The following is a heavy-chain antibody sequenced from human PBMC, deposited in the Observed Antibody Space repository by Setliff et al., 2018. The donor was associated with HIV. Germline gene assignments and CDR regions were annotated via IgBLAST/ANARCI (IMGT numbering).Heavy chain of an antibody. CDR3: ASDSPAARFEELEDHYYYFMDV. CDR2: ITPIFGTA. J-gene: IGHJ6*03. D-gene: IGHD3-10*01. V-gene: IGHV1-69*13. CDR1: GGPFTSA. Sequence: SVKVSCKASGGPFTSAFNWVRQVPGRGLEWMGGITPIFGTANYAQNFGGRVTITADQSTTTSYLQLNSLRFEDTAIYYCASDSPAARFEELEDHYYYFMDVWGKGTTVTVSS.